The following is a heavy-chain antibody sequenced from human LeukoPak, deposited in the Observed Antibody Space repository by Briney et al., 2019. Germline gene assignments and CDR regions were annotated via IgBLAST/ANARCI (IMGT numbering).Heavy chain of an antibody. V-gene: IGHV3-73*01. CDR3: TSRIASYGRPFDY. CDR1: GFTFSGSA. D-gene: IGHD5-18*01. J-gene: IGHJ4*02. Sequence: GGSLRLSCAASGFTFSGSAMHWVRQASGKGLEWVGRIRSKVNSYATAYAASVKGRFTISRDDSKNTAYLQMNSLKTEDTAVYYCTSRIASYGRPFDYWGQGTLVTVSS. CDR2: IRSKVNSYAT.